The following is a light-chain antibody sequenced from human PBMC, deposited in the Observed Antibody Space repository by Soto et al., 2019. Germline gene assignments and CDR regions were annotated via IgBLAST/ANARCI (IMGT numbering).Light chain of an antibody. CDR3: TSYTGDDFTFV. V-gene: IGLV2-8*01. Sequence: ALTQPPSASGSLGQSVTISCTGTSSDIGTYDYVSWYQQHPGRAPKLIIFEVSKRPLGVPDRFSGSKSGNTASLIVSGLQPDDEAEYHCTSYTGDDFTFVFGTGTRSPS. CDR2: EVS. J-gene: IGLJ1*01. CDR1: SSDIGTYDY.